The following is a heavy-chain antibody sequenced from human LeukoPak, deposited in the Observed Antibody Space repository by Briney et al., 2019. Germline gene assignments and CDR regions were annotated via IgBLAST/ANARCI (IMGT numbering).Heavy chain of an antibody. V-gene: IGHV4-59*05. CDR1: GGSISSYH. J-gene: IGHJ4*02. CDR2: ISYSGST. D-gene: IGHD1-26*01. Sequence: PSETLSLTCSVSGGSISSYHWTLIRQPPGKGLGWIGTISYSGSTYYNPSLQSRVTISVDTSKNRFSLKLSSVTAADTAVYYCARGSRRLADFHYWGQGTLVTVSS. CDR3: ARGSRRLADFHY.